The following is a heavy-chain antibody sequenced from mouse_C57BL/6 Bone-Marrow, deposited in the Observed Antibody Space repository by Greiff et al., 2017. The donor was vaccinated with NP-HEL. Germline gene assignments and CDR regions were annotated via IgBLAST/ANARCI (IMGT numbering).Heavy chain of an antibody. V-gene: IGHV5-4*01. Sequence: EVKLVESGGGLVKPGGSLKLSCAASGFTFSSYAMSWVRQTPEKRLEWVATISDGGSYTYYPDNVKGRFTISRDNAKNNLYLQMSHLKSEDTAMYYCAREGFIYYYGSSIYAMDYWGQGTSVTVSS. J-gene: IGHJ4*01. D-gene: IGHD1-1*01. CDR3: AREGFIYYYGSSIYAMDY. CDR1: GFTFSSYA. CDR2: ISDGGSYT.